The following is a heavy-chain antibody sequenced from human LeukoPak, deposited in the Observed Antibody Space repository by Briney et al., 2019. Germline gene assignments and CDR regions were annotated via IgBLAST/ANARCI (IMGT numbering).Heavy chain of an antibody. J-gene: IGHJ4*02. CDR2: ISWNSGDI. D-gene: IGHD5-18*01. CDR1: GFTFDDSA. Sequence: GRSLRLSCAASGFTFDDSAMHWVRQAPGKGLEWVSGISWNSGDIGYADSVKGRFTISRDNAKNSLFLQMNNLRAEDTALYYCAKVSGYSYGYFDYWGQGTLVTVSS. V-gene: IGHV3-9*01. CDR3: AKVSGYSYGYFDY.